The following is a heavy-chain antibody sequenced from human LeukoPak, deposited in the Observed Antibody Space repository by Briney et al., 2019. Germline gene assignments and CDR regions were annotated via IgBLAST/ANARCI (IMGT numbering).Heavy chain of an antibody. CDR1: GFTFDDYG. CDR3: ARDRDGSGSSPHAFDI. CDR2: INWNGGST. D-gene: IGHD3-10*01. Sequence: GGSLRLSCAASGFTFDDYGMSWVRQAPGKGLEWVSGINWNGGSTGYADSVKGRFTISRDNAKNSLYLQMNSLRAEDTALYHCARDRDGSGSSPHAFDIWGQGTMVTVSS. V-gene: IGHV3-20*01. J-gene: IGHJ3*02.